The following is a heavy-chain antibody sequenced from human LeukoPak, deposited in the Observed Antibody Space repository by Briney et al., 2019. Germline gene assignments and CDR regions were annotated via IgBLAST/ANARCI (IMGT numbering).Heavy chain of an antibody. D-gene: IGHD3-3*01. CDR1: GYTFTGHY. CDR2: INPNSGGT. CDR3: ARDSYVLRFLEWDPPGWFDP. J-gene: IGHJ5*02. V-gene: IGHV1-2*02. Sequence: ASVKVSCKASGYTFTGHYMHWVRQAPGQGLEWMGWINPNSGGTNYAQKFQGRVTMTRDTSISTAYMELSRLRSDDTAVYYCARDSYVLRFLEWDPPGWFDPWGQGTLVTVSS.